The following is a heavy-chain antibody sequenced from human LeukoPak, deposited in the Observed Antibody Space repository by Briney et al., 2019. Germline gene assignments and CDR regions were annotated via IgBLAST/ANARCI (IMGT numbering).Heavy chain of an antibody. Sequence: GGSLRVSCAASGFIVSSNYMSWVRQAPGKGLEWVSFIYSGGSTFYAGSVKGRFTISRDNSKNTLYLQMNSLRAEDTAVYYCARAVSGYRHFDYWGQGTLVTVSS. CDR3: ARAVSGYRHFDY. J-gene: IGHJ4*02. CDR1: GFIVSSNY. V-gene: IGHV3-53*01. D-gene: IGHD5-12*01. CDR2: IYSGGST.